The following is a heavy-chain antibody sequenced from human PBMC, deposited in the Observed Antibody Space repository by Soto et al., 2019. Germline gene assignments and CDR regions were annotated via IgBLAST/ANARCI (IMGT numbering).Heavy chain of an antibody. CDR1: GGPISSSAYY. V-gene: IGHV4-39*07. J-gene: IGHJ4*02. Sequence: PSETPALTCSVSGGPISSSAYYWGWVRQPPGKGLEWVGNIFYSGSSNSNPSLKSRVTISVDTSKNQFSLKLSSVTAADAAVYYCARGISMTVEVQRDAPDKYSFDSWGQGTLVTVSS. CDR2: IFYSGSS. CDR3: ARGISMTVEVQRDAPDKYSFDS. D-gene: IGHD3-22*01.